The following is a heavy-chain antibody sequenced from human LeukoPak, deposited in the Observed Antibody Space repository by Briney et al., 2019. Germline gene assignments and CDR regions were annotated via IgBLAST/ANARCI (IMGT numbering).Heavy chain of an antibody. J-gene: IGHJ6*03. CDR2: ISGSGSDI. D-gene: IGHD6-13*01. V-gene: IGHV3-11*04. CDR3: AKDQESSSWYYYYYYYMDV. CDR1: GFSFSNSY. Sequence: GGSLRLSCVVSGFSFSNSYMTWIRQTPGKGLESLAYISGSGSDIYYADSVKGRFTISRDNSKNTLYLQMNSLRAEDTAVYYCAKDQESSSWYYYYYYYMDVWGKGTTVTVSS.